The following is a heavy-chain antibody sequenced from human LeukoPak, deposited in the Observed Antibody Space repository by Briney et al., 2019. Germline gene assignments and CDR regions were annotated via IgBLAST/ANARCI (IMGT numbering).Heavy chain of an antibody. CDR1: GYTFTGYY. CDR3: ARDNWNDGAFDI. D-gene: IGHD1-20*01. V-gene: IGHV1-2*02. J-gene: IGHJ3*02. Sequence: ASVKVSCKASGYTFTGYYMHWVRQAPGQGLEWMGWINPNSGGTNYAQKFQGRVTTTRDTSISTAYMELSRLRSDDTAVYYCARDNWNDGAFDIWGQGTMVTVSS. CDR2: INPNSGGT.